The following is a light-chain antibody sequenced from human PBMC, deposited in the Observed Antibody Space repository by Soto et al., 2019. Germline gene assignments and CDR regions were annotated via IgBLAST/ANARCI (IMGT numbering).Light chain of an antibody. J-gene: IGKJ4*01. CDR1: QSVSSSY. V-gene: IGKV3-20*01. CDR3: QQYGSSPPVT. CDR2: GAS. Sequence: EIVLTQSPGTLSLSPGERATLSCRASQSVSSSYLAWYQQKPGQAPRLIIYGASSRATGIPDRFSGSGSGTDFTLTISRLEPEEFAVYYCQQYGSSPPVTFGGGTKVEIK.